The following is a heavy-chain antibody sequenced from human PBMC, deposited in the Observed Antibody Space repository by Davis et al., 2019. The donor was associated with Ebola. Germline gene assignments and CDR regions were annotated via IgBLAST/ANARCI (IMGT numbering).Heavy chain of an antibody. D-gene: IGHD6-13*01. CDR3: ARGGDSSSWYYYYGMDV. Sequence: SETLSLTCTVSGGSISSYYWSWIRQPPGKGLEWIGYIYYSGSTNYNPSLKSRVTISVDTSKNQFSLKLSSLTAADTAVYYCARGGDSSSWYYYYGMDVWGQGTTVTVSS. CDR1: GGSISSYY. V-gene: IGHV4-59*12. CDR2: IYYSGST. J-gene: IGHJ6*02.